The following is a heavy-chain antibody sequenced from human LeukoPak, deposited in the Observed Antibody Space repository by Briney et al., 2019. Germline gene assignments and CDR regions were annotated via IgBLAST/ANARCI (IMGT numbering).Heavy chain of an antibody. J-gene: IGHJ6*03. CDR1: GGSISGYY. CDR3: ARDSDSYGYYNMDV. Sequence: SETLSLPCTVSGGSISGYYWHWIRQPPGKGLEWIGYIYYSGSTNYNPSLKSRVTISVDTSKNQFSLRLSSVTAADTAVYFCARDSDSYGYYNMDVWGKGTTVTVSS. D-gene: IGHD5-18*01. CDR2: IYYSGST. V-gene: IGHV4-59*01.